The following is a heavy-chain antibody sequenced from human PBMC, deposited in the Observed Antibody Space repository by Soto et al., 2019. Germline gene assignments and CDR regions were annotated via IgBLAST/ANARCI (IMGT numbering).Heavy chain of an antibody. CDR1: GDSVSANNAA. Sequence: SQTLSLTCAFSGDSVSANNAAWNWIRQSPSRGLEWRGRTYFRSKWNDDYAESVKSRLTITPDTTNNQISLQLNSVIPEDTAVYYCATQPPAEQLAQYYYYGMDVWGQGTTVTVSS. CDR2: TYFRSKWND. V-gene: IGHV6-1*01. J-gene: IGHJ6*02. D-gene: IGHD6-6*01. CDR3: ATQPPAEQLAQYYYYGMDV.